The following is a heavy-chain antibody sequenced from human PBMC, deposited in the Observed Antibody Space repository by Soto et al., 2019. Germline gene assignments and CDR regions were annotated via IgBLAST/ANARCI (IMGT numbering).Heavy chain of an antibody. V-gene: IGHV1-69*13. J-gene: IGHJ4*02. Sequence: SVKVSCKASGGTFSSYAISWVRQAPGQGLEWMGGIIPIFGTANYAQEFQGRVTITADESTSTAYMELSSLRSEDTAVYYCARSSHYCTNGVCYTVPLDYWGQGTLVTVSS. CDR1: GGTFSSYA. D-gene: IGHD2-8*01. CDR3: ARSSHYCTNGVCYTVPLDY. CDR2: IIPIFGTA.